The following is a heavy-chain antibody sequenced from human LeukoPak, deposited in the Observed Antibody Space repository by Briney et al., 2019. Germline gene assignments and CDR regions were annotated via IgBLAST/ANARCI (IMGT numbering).Heavy chain of an antibody. D-gene: IGHD3-22*01. Sequence: SETLSLTCTVSGGSILSSSDDGGWIRQPPGEGLEWIGSIYYSGNTDYNPSRKSQFTMSVETSKNRFALKQSSVTAADTAVYYCARDRFDDSSGYYYHYFYYMDVWGKGTTVTVSS. CDR2: IYYSGNT. CDR3: ARDRFDDSSGYYYHYFYYMDV. CDR1: GGSILSSSDD. V-gene: IGHV4-39*06. J-gene: IGHJ6*03.